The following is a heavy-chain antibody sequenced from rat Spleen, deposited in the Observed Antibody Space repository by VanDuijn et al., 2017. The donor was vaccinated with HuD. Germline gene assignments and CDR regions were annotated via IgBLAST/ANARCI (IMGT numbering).Heavy chain of an antibody. J-gene: IGHJ3*01. CDR1: GFSLTSYN. V-gene: IGHV2-41*01. D-gene: IGHD1-2*01. CDR3: ASSYMPFDY. Sequence: QVQLKESGPGLVQPSQTLSLTCTVAGFSLTSYNVDWVRQPPGKGLEWMGVIWSTGGTWYNSALKSRLSISKDTSKSQVFLKMNSLQTEDTATYYCASSYMPFDYWGQGTLVTVSS. CDR2: IWSTGGT.